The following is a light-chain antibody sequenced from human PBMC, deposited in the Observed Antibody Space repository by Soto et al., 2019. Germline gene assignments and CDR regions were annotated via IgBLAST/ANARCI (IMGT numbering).Light chain of an antibody. V-gene: IGKV3-11*01. J-gene: IGKJ1*01. CDR3: QQRSNWPS. Sequence: EIVLTQSPATLSLSPGERATLSCRASQSVSSYLAWYQQKPGQAPRLLIYDASNRATGIPARFSGSGSGTDFTLTISSLEHEDFEVYYCQQRSNWPSFGQGTKVEIK. CDR2: DAS. CDR1: QSVSSY.